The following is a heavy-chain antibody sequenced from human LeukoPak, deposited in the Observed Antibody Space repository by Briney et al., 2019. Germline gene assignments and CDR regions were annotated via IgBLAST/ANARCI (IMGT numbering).Heavy chain of an antibody. D-gene: IGHD6-19*01. J-gene: IGHJ5*02. V-gene: IGHV1-8*03. Sequence: ASVKVSCKASGYTFTSYDINWVRQATGQGLEWMGRMNPNSGNTGYAQKFQGRVTITRNTSISTAYMELSSLRSEDTAVYYCAREEAVAAGRWFDPWGQGTLVTVSS. CDR3: AREEAVAAGRWFDP. CDR2: MNPNSGNT. CDR1: GYTFTSYD.